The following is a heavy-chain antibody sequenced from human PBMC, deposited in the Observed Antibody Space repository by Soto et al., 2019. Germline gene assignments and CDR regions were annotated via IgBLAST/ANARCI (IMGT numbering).Heavy chain of an antibody. CDR3: ARDQSPRYYYDSSGYYSLGY. V-gene: IGHV4-4*02. CDR2: IYHSGST. Sequence: LSLTCAVSGGSISSSNWWSWVRQPPGKGLEWIGEIYHSGSTNYNPSLKSRVTISVDKSKNQFSLKLSSVTAADTAVYYCARDQSPRYYYDSSGYYSLGYWGQGTLVTVSS. J-gene: IGHJ4*02. CDR1: GGSISSSNW. D-gene: IGHD3-22*01.